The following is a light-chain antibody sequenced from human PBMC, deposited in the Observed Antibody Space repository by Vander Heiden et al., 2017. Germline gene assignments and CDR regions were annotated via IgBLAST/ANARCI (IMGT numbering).Light chain of an antibody. V-gene: IGLV2-14*03. CDR3: SSYTSDTTPFV. CDR1: RSDVGGYNY. CDR2: DVS. Sequence: QSALTQPASVSGSPGQSMTISCTGTRSDVGGYNYVAWYQQHPGKAPKLMIYDVSSRPSGVSDRFSASKSGNTASLTISGLQAEDEADYYCSSYTSDTTPFVFGTGTKVTVL. J-gene: IGLJ1*01.